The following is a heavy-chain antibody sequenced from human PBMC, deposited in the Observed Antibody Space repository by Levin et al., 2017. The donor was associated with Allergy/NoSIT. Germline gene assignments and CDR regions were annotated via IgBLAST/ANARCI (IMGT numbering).Heavy chain of an antibody. CDR3: AKGRHSLIRGVMSAS. V-gene: IGHV3-23*01. D-gene: IGHD3-10*01. CDR1: GFTFSSYA. CDR2: IDGSGTKT. Sequence: GESLKISCTASGFTFSSYAMTWVRQAPGTGLEWVSAIDGSGTKTYYADSVKGRFTIARDNAKNTLYLQMNSLRAEDTAVYYCAKGRHSLIRGVMSASWGQGILVTVSS. J-gene: IGHJ5*02.